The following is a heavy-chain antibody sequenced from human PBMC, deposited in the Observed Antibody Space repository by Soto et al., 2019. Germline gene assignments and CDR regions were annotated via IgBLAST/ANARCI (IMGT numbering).Heavy chain of an antibody. Sequence: EVQLVESGGGLVQPGGSLTLSCAASEFAFSSYWMTWVRQAPGKGLEWVANIRKDGSQRSYLDSARGRFTISRDNSKNSLYLQMNSLRAEDTALYFCARDVSPGSSGLYFDAFDIWGQGTRVTVSS. CDR3: ARDVSPGSSGLYFDAFDI. V-gene: IGHV3-7*05. D-gene: IGHD6-25*01. CDR1: EFAFSSYW. CDR2: IRKDGSQR. J-gene: IGHJ3*02.